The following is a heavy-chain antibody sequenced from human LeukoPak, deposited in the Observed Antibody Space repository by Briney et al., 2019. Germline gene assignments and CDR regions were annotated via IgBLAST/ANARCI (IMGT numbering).Heavy chain of an antibody. Sequence: GGSLRLSCAASGFSFSNYGMHWVRQAPGKGLEWVAVIWYDGSNKWYAESVKGRFTISRDNSKNTLYLQMNSLRAEDADIYYCAXGHFLSRTPPFDYWGQGTLVTVSS. CDR2: IWYDGSNK. D-gene: IGHD3-3*02. CDR3: AXGHFLSRTPPFDY. J-gene: IGHJ4*02. V-gene: IGHV3-33*01. CDR1: GFSFSNYG.